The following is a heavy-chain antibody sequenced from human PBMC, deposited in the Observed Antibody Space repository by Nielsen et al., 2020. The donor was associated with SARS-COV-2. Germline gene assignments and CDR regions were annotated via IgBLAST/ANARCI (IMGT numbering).Heavy chain of an antibody. D-gene: IGHD3-3*01. J-gene: IGHJ2*01. Sequence: GESLKISCAASGFSIITHAMSWVRQAPGKGLEWVSTIGGSNGRTFHADSVKGRFTISRDNSKNTLYLQMNSLRAEDTAVYYCARDPEGLFWYFDLWGRGTLVTVSS. V-gene: IGHV3-23*01. CDR1: GFSIITHA. CDR2: IGGSNGRT. CDR3: ARDPEGLFWYFDL.